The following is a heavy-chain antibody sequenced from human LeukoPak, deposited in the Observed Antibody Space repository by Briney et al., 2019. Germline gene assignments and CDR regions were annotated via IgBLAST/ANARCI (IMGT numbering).Heavy chain of an antibody. V-gene: IGHV4-34*01. CDR3: AGSPSGWFDP. Sequence: SETLSLTCAVYGGSFSGYYWSWIRQPPGKGLEWIGEINHSGSTNYNPSLKSRVTISVDTSKNQFSLKLSSVTAVDTAVYYCAGSPSGWFDPWGQGTLVTVSS. D-gene: IGHD1-26*01. CDR2: INHSGST. CDR1: GGSFSGYY. J-gene: IGHJ5*02.